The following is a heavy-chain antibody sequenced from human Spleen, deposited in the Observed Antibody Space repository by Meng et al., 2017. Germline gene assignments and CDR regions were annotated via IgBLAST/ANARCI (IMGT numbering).Heavy chain of an antibody. D-gene: IGHD2-2*01. V-gene: IGHV1-2*06. J-gene: IGHJ4*02. CDR1: GYTFTGYY. CDR3: ARKAGNCISTTCYSLDY. CDR2: INPNSGAT. Sequence: QWRLVQLGDEVKKPGAPVQVSCKASGYTFTGYYMHWGRQAPGQGLEWMGRINPNSGATNYAQKFQGRVTMTRDTSMNTANMELTRLTSEDTAVYFCARKAGNCISTTCYSLDYWGQGTLVTVSS.